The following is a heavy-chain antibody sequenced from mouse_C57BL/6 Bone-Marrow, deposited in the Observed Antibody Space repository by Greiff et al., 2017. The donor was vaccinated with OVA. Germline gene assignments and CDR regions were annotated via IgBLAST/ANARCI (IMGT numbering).Heavy chain of an antibody. CDR2: IAPSDSYI. J-gene: IGHJ2*02. D-gene: IGHD1-1*01. CDR3: AHYGRRLSLHY. CDR1: GYTFTNYW. Sequence: QVQLQQPGAELVRPGTSVKLSCKASGYTFTNYWMHWVKQRPGQGLEWIGVIAPSDSYINYNQKFKGRATLTVDTSSNTAYMNLSRLTSEDSAVYYYAHYGRRLSLHYWDQGTSLTVSS. V-gene: IGHV1-59*01.